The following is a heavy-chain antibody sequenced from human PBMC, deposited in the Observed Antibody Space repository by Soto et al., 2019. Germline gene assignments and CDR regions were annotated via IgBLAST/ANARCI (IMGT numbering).Heavy chain of an antibody. CDR1: RFTVGSSY. D-gene: IGHD2-2*02. J-gene: IGHJ6*02. Sequence: PGGSLRLSCAASRFTVGSSYVSWVRQAPGKGLEWVSVIYTGDTPYYADSVKGRFTISRDSSKNTLYLQMNSLRVEDTAVYYCAREYTAWPLAYGLDVWGQGTTVTVSS. V-gene: IGHV3-53*01. CDR2: IYTGDTP. CDR3: AREYTAWPLAYGLDV.